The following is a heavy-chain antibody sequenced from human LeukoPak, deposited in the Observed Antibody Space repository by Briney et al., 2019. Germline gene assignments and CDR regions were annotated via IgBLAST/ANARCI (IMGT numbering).Heavy chain of an antibody. J-gene: IGHJ5*02. CDR2: IIPIFGTA. D-gene: IGHD2-15*01. V-gene: IGHV1-69*13. CDR3: ARDDCSGGSCYYSRRNWFDP. CDR1: GGTFSSYA. Sequence: GASVKVSCKASGGTFSSYAISWVRQAPGQGLDWMGGIIPIFGTANYAQKFQGRVTITADESTSTAYMELSSLRSEDTAVYYCARDDCSGGSCYYSRRNWFDPWGQGTLVTVSS.